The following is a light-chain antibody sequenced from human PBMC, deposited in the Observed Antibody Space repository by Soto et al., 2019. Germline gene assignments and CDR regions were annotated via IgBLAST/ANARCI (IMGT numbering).Light chain of an antibody. V-gene: IGKV3-20*01. CDR2: GAS. J-gene: IGKJ2*01. Sequence: DIVLTQSPGTLSLSPGDRATLSCRASQSVSSSYLAWYQQKPGQAPSLLIYGASNRATGIPDRFSGGGSGTDFTLTISRLETEDFAVYYCQQYGKYAMFTFGQGTKLEIK. CDR1: QSVSSSY. CDR3: QQYGKYAMFT.